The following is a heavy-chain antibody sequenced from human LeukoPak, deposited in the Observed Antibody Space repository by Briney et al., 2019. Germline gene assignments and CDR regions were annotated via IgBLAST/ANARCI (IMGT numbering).Heavy chain of an antibody. CDR2: IYYSGST. Sequence: SETLSLTCTVSGYSISSGYYWGWIRQPPGKGLEWIGSIYYSGSTYYNPSLKSRVTISVDTSKNQFSLKLSSVTAADTAVYYCASPASGYSSSWYGSTAFDYWGQGTLVTVSS. D-gene: IGHD6-13*01. CDR3: ASPASGYSSSWYGSTAFDY. CDR1: GYSISSGYY. V-gene: IGHV4-38-2*02. J-gene: IGHJ4*02.